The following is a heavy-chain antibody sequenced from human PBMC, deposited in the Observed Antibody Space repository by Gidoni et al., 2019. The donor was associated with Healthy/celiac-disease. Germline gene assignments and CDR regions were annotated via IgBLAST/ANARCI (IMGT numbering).Heavy chain of an antibody. J-gene: IGHJ4*02. D-gene: IGHD6-19*01. CDR1: CGSISSSSYH. CDR2: IYYSGST. Sequence: QLQLQESGPGAGKPSGTPSPPRTVPCGSISSSSYHWGWIRQPPGKGLEWIGSIYYSGSTYYNPSLKSRVTISVDTSKNQFSLKLSSVTAADTAVYYCARQAGQWLLSGYFDYWGQGTLVTVSS. V-gene: IGHV4-39*01. CDR3: ARQAGQWLLSGYFDY.